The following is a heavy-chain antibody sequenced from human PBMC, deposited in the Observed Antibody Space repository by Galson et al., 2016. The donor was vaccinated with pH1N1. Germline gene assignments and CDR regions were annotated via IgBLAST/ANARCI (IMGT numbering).Heavy chain of an antibody. CDR1: GLTFSSYA. Sequence: SLRLSCAASGLTFSSYAMHWVRQAPGRGPEWVSTITGSGGSTYYPDSVKGRFTISRDNSKNTLYLQMNSLRAEDTAVYHCAKAYSSSSGYYFGYWGQGALVTVSS. CDR3: AKAYSSSSGYYFGY. V-gene: IGHV3-23*01. J-gene: IGHJ4*02. CDR2: ITGSGGST. D-gene: IGHD6-6*01.